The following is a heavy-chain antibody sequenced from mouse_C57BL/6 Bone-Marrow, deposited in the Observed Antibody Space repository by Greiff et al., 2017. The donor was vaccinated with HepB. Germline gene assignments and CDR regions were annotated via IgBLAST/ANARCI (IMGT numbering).Heavy chain of an antibody. D-gene: IGHD1-1*01. CDR2: IRNKANGYTT. V-gene: IGHV7-3*01. CDR3: ASLSYYYGDY. J-gene: IGHJ2*01. Sequence: EVMLVESGGGLVQPGGSLSLSCAASGFTFTDYYMSWVRQPPGKALEWLGFIRNKANGYTTEYSASVKGRFTISRDNSQSILYLQMSALRAEDSATYYCASLSYYYGDYWGQGTTLTVSS. CDR1: GFTFTDYY.